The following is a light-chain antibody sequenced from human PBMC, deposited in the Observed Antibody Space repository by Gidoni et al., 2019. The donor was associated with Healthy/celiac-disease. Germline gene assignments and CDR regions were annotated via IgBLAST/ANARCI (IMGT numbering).Light chain of an antibody. J-gene: IGLJ2*01. CDR1: SSDVGGYNY. Sequence: QSALTQPASVSGSPGQPITISCTGTSSDVGGYNYVSWYQQPQGKAPKLMIYEVSTRPAGVSNRFSGSKSGNTDSLTSAGLQAEDEADYYCSSYTSSSTVVFGGGTKLTVL. V-gene: IGLV2-14*01. CDR2: EVS. CDR3: SSYTSSSTVV.